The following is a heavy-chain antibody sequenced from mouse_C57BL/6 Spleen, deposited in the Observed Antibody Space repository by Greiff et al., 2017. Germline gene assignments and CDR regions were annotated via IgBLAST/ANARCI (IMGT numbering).Heavy chain of an antibody. J-gene: IGHJ4*01. V-gene: IGHV1-19*01. D-gene: IGHD1-1*01. CDR1: GYTFTDYY. CDR2: INPYNGGT. Sequence: EVQLQESGPVLVKPGASVKMSCKASGYTFTDYYMNWVKQSHGKSLEWIGVINPYNGGTSYNQKFKGKATLTVDKSSSTAYMELNSLTSEDTAVYYCARSDYYGSSYVKAMDYWGQGTSVTVSS. CDR3: ARSDYYGSSYVKAMDY.